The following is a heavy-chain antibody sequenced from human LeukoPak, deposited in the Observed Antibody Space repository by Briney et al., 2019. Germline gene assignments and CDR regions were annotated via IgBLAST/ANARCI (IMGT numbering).Heavy chain of an antibody. CDR1: GYSINNYW. CDR3: ARQEYCSGGSCYTWFDP. V-gene: IGHV5-51*01. CDR2: IYPADSDI. D-gene: IGHD2-15*01. J-gene: IGHJ5*02. Sequence: GESLQISCQGSGYSINNYWIGWVRQMPGKGLEWMGIIYPADSDIRYSPSFQGQVTISADKSISTAYLQWSSLKASDTVMYYCARQEYCSGGSCYTWFDPWGQGTLVIVSS.